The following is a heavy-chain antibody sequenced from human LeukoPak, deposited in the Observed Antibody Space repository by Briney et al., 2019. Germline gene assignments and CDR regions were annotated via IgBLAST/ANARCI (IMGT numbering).Heavy chain of an antibody. CDR2: ISYDGSNK. Sequence: PGGSLRLSCAASGFTFSSYGMHWVRQAPGKGLEWVAVISYDGSNKYYADSVKGRFTISRDNSKNTLYLQMNSLRAEDTAVYYCAKDEQRIRGVIGYWGQGTLVTVSS. CDR1: GFTFSSYG. CDR3: AKDEQRIRGVIGY. J-gene: IGHJ4*02. V-gene: IGHV3-30*18. D-gene: IGHD3-10*01.